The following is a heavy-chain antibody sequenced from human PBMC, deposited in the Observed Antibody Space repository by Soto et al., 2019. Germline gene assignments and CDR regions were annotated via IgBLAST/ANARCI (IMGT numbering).Heavy chain of an antibody. CDR1: GFTVSSNY. CDR3: ARVDSRLWYGNYYYYMDV. Sequence: EVQLVESGGGLVQPGGSLRLSCAASGFTVSSNYMSWVRQAPGKGLEWVSVIYSGGSTYYADSVKGRFTIARDNSKNTMYLQMNSLRAEDTAVYYSARVDSRLWYGNYYYYMDVWGKGDTGTVS. D-gene: IGHD6-13*01. CDR2: IYSGGST. V-gene: IGHV3-66*01. J-gene: IGHJ6*03.